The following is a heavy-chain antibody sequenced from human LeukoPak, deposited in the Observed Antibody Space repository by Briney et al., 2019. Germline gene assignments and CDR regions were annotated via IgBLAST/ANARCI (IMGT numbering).Heavy chain of an antibody. D-gene: IGHD2-15*01. V-gene: IGHV3-48*03. Sequence: PGGSLRLSCAVSGFTFSSYEMNWVRQAPGKGLEWVSYISSSGFNIYYADSVKGRFTISRDNAKNSLYLQMNSLRAEDTAVYYCAGQSRLGYCSGGSCYSQPFDPWGQGTLSPSPQ. CDR1: GFTFSSYE. CDR3: AGQSRLGYCSGGSCYSQPFDP. CDR2: ISSSGFNI. J-gene: IGHJ5*02.